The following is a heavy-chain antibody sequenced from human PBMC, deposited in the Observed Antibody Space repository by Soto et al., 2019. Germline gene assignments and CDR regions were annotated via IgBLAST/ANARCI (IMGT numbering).Heavy chain of an antibody. CDR3: ARLVVAAAGVDY. CDR2: IDTSDSYT. Sequence: PGESMKISCKACGYSFTSYWISLGRQMRGKGLEWMGMIDTSDSYTNYSPSFQVHVTTSADKSISTAYLQWSSLKASDTAMYYCARLVVAAAGVDYWGQGTLVTVSS. V-gene: IGHV5-10-1*01. J-gene: IGHJ4*02. D-gene: IGHD6-13*01. CDR1: GYSFTSYW.